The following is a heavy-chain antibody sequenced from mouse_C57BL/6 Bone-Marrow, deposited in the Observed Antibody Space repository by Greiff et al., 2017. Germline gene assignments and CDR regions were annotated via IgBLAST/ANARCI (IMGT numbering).Heavy chain of an antibody. CDR1: GYSITSGYY. V-gene: IGHV3-6*01. J-gene: IGHJ3*01. Sequence: EVQLQQSGPGLVKPSQSLSLTCSVTGYSITSGYYWNWIRQFPGNKLEWMGYISYDGSNNYNPSLKHRISITRDTSKNQFFLKLNSVTTEDTATYYCARERYYYGSGAYWGQGTLVTVSA. D-gene: IGHD1-1*01. CDR2: ISYDGSN. CDR3: ARERYYYGSGAY.